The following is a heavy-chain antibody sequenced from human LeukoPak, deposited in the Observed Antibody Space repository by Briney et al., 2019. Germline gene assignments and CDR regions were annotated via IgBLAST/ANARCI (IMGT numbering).Heavy chain of an antibody. CDR2: INPSGGST. J-gene: IGHJ6*03. CDR3: AREGDIVVVPAAMPSIPYYYYYMDV. V-gene: IGHV1-46*01. Sequence: ASVKVSCKASGYTFTSYYMHWVRQAPGQGLEWMGIINPSGGSTSYAQKFQGRVTMTRDTSTSTVYMELSSLRSEDTAVYYCAREGDIVVVPAAMPSIPYYYYYMDVWGKGTTVTISS. CDR1: GYTFTSYY. D-gene: IGHD2-2*01.